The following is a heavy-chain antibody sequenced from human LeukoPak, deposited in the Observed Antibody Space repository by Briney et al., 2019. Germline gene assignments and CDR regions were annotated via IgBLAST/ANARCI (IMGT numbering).Heavy chain of an antibody. CDR3: AREEGFCRSTSCSAPFDY. D-gene: IGHD2-2*01. J-gene: IGHJ4*02. CDR1: GYTFTGYY. CDR2: INPSSGDT. V-gene: IGHV1-2*02. Sequence: ASVKVSCKASGYTFTGYYLHWVRQAPGQGLEWMGWINPSSGDTIYAQKFQGRVTMTRDTSISTAYMELSRLRSDDTAVYYCAREEGFCRSTSCSAPFDYWGQGTLVTVSS.